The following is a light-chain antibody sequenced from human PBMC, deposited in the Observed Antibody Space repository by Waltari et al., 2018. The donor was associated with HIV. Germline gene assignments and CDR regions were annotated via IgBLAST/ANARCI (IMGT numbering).Light chain of an antibody. V-gene: IGLV3-25*03. CDR3: QSADSSGTVWV. Sequence: SYELTQPPSVSVSPGQTARITCSGDALPKQYAYWYQQKPGQAPVLGIYKDSERPSGIPERFSGSSSGTTVTLTISGVQAEDEADYYCQSADSSGTVWVFGGGTKLTVL. CDR2: KDS. J-gene: IGLJ3*02. CDR1: ALPKQY.